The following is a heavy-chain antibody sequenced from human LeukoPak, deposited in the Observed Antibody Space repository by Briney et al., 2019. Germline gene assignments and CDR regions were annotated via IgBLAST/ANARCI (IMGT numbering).Heavy chain of an antibody. J-gene: IGHJ5*02. Sequence: KSSETLSLTCTGSGDSISSSSYYSGWIRQPPGKGLERIEEINHSGSTNYNPSLKSRVTISVDTSKNQFSLKLSSVTAADTGVYYCARGQGVTVIKVGKNWFDPWSQGTQVIVSP. V-gene: IGHV4-39*07. CDR3: ARGQGVTVIKVGKNWFDP. CDR2: INHSGST. D-gene: IGHD3-22*01. CDR1: GDSISSSSYY.